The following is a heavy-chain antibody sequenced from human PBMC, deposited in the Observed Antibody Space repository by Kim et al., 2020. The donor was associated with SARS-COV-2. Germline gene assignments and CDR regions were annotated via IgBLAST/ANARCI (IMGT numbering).Heavy chain of an antibody. D-gene: IGHD5-12*01. CDR1: GYTFTGYY. CDR2: INPNSGGT. V-gene: IGHV1-2*06. CDR3: ARDDVDIVATIDYYYYYGMDV. J-gene: IGHJ6*02. Sequence: ASVKVSCKASGYTFTGYYMHWVRQAPGQGLEWMGRINPNSGGTNYAQKFQGRVTMTRDTSISTAYMELSRLRSDDTAVYYCARDDVDIVATIDYYYYYGMDVWGQGTTVTVSS.